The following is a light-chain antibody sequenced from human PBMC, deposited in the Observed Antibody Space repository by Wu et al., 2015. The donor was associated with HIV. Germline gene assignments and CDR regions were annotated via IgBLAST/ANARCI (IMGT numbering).Light chain of an antibody. CDR3: QMYNSAPFT. CDR2: AAT. J-gene: IGKJ3*01. Sequence: DIQMTQSPSSLSASVGDRVIITCRASQGITNYLAWYQQKPGKVPKLLIYAATTLQSGVPSRFSGSGSGTDFTLTISNLQPEDVATYYCQMYNSAPFTFGPGTKVNIK. CDR1: QGITNY. V-gene: IGKV1-27*01.